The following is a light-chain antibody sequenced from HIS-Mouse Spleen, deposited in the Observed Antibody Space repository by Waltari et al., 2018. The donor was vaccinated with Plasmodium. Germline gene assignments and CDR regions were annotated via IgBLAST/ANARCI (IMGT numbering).Light chain of an antibody. CDR1: QSVSSN. Sequence: EIVMTQSPATLSVSPGERATLSCRASQSVSSNLAWYQQEPGQAHRPLIDGASTRATGYQARCMGRGSGTEFTLTISSLQSEDFAVYYCQQYNNWSFTFGPGTKVDIK. V-gene: IGKV3-15*01. J-gene: IGKJ3*01. CDR2: GAS. CDR3: QQYNNWSFT.